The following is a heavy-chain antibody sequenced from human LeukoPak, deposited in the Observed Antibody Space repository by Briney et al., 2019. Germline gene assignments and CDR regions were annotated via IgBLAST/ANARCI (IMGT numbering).Heavy chain of an antibody. V-gene: IGHV3-73*01. D-gene: IGHD3-22*01. Sequence: GGSLRLSCAASGFTFSGSALHWVRQASGKGLEWVGRIRSTANGYATAYAASVKGRFTISRDDSKNTAYLQMDSLKTEDTAVYYCASSHYYDSSGYYFHAFDIWGQGTMVTVSS. J-gene: IGHJ3*02. CDR1: GFTFSGSA. CDR3: ASSHYYDSSGYYFHAFDI. CDR2: IRSTANGYAT.